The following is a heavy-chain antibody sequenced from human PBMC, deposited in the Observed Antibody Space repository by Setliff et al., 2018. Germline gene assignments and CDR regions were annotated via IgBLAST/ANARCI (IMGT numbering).Heavy chain of an antibody. V-gene: IGHV1-18*01. J-gene: IGHJ6*03. CDR1: GFTFKTYS. CDR2: INPNDGYT. Sequence: ASVKVSCKASGFTFKTYSFSWIRQAPGQGLEWMGTINPNDGYTIYAPAFRGRATMTTDTSTRTAYLELRALTSDDTAVYYCATDVNQWDPTYMDVWGEGTTVTVSS. CDR3: ATDVNQWDPTYMDV. D-gene: IGHD1-26*01.